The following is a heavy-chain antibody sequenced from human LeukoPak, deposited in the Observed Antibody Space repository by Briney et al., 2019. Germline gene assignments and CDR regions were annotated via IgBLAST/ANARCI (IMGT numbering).Heavy chain of an antibody. D-gene: IGHD2-21*01. J-gene: IGHJ4*02. V-gene: IGHV4-30-2*01. CDR2: IYHSGST. CDR1: GGSISSGGYS. Sequence: SETLSFTCAVSGGSISSGGYSWSWIRQPPGKGLERIGYIYHSGSTYYNPSLKSRVTISVDTSKNQFSLKLSSVTAADTAVYYCARYGGDSPLDYWGQGTLVTVSS. CDR3: ARYGGDSPLDY.